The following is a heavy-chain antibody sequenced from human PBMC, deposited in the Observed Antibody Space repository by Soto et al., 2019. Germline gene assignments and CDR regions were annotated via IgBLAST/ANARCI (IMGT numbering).Heavy chain of an antibody. CDR1: GGSFSGYY. CDR3: ARGGIAAAGTDY. J-gene: IGHJ4*02. CDR2: INHSGST. V-gene: IGHV4-34*01. Sequence: QVQLQQWGAGLLKPSETLSLTCAVYGGSFSGYYWSWIRQPPGKGLGWIGEINHSGSTNYNPSLKSRVTISVDTSKNQFSLKLSSVTAADTAVYYCARGGIAAAGTDYWGQGTLVTVSS. D-gene: IGHD6-13*01.